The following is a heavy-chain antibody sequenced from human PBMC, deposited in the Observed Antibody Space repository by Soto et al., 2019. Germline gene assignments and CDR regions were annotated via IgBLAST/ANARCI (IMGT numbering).Heavy chain of an antibody. CDR3: ARELFRYCYYGMDV. CDR1: GFTFSSYA. CDR2: ISYDGSNK. D-gene: IGHD2-21*01. V-gene: IGHV3-30-3*01. Sequence: GSLRLSCAASGFTFSSYAMHWVRQAPGKGLEWVAVISYDGSNKYYADSVKGRFTISRDNSKNTLHLQMNSLRAEDTAVYYCARELFRYCYYGMDVWGQGTTVTVSS. J-gene: IGHJ6*02.